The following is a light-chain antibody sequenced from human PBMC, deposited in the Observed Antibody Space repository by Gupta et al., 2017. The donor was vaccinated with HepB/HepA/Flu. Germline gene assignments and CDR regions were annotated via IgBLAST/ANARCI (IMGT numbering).Light chain of an antibody. CDR3: CSYAGSYDVV. CDR1: SSDVGGYNY. J-gene: IGLJ2*01. Sequence: QSALTQPRSVSGSPGQSVTISCTGTSSDVGGYNYVSWYQQHTGKAPKVMIYDVSKRPSGVPDRFSGSKSGNTASLTISGFQAEDEADYYCCSYAGSYDVVFGGGTKLTVL. CDR2: DVS. V-gene: IGLV2-11*01.